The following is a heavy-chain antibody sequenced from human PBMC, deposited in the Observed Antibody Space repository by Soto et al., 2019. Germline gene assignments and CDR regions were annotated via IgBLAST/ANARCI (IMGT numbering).Heavy chain of an antibody. CDR3: AKDTEFRYSYGRVDY. CDR1: GFTFSSYG. CDR2: ISYDGSNK. J-gene: IGHJ4*02. V-gene: IGHV3-30*18. Sequence: PGGSPGLSCAASGFTFSSYGMHWVRQAPGKGLEWVAVISYDGSNKYYADSVKGRFTISRDNSKNTLYLQMNSLRAEDTAVYYCAKDTEFRYSYGRVDYWGQGTLVTVSS. D-gene: IGHD5-18*01.